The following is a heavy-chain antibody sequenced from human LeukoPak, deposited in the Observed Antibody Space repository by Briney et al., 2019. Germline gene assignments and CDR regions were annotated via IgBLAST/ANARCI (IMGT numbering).Heavy chain of an antibody. CDR2: IIPILGIA. CDR3: ARAESYYYDSSGYRIEYFQH. Sequence: GSPVKVSCKASGGTFSSYAISWVRQAPGQGLEWMGRIIPILGIANYAQKFQGRVTITADKSTSTAYMELSSLRSEDTAVYYCARAESYYYDSSGYRIEYFQHWGQGTLVTVSS. CDR1: GGTFSSYA. V-gene: IGHV1-69*04. D-gene: IGHD3-22*01. J-gene: IGHJ1*01.